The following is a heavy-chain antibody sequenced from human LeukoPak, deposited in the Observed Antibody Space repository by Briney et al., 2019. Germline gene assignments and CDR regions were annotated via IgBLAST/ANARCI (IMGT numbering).Heavy chain of an antibody. CDR1: GGTFSSYA. CDR3: ARVGAPGAHGDKQA. Sequence: ASVKVSCKACGGTFSSYAISWVRQAPGQGLEWMGRIIPILGIANYAQKFQGRVTITADKSTSTAYMELSSLRSEDTAVYYCARVGAPGAHGDKQAWGQGTLVTVSS. CDR2: IIPILGIA. V-gene: IGHV1-69*04. J-gene: IGHJ5*02. D-gene: IGHD4-17*01.